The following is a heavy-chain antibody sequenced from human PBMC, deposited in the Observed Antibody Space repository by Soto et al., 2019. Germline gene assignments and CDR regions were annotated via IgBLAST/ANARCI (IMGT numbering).Heavy chain of an antibody. J-gene: IGHJ5*02. CDR3: ASDPQNTAMVRGFGP. CDR2: ISSSSSTI. Sequence: GGSLRLSCAASGFTFSSYSMNWVRQAPGKGLEWVSYISSSSSTIYYADSVKGRFTISRDNAKNSLYLQMNSLRAEDTAVYYCASDPQNTAMVRGFGPWGQGTLVTVSS. CDR1: GFTFSSYS. D-gene: IGHD5-18*01. V-gene: IGHV3-48*01.